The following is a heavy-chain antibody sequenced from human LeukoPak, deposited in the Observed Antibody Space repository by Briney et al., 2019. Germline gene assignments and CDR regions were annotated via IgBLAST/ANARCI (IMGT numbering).Heavy chain of an antibody. CDR2: ISHDGNTQ. V-gene: IGHV3-30*04. CDR3: ARVGSEYSSPVYYYYMDV. CDR1: GFTFRNYV. D-gene: IGHD6-6*01. Sequence: PGGSLRLSCAASGFTFRNYVMHWVRQAPGKGLQWVSLISHDGNTQYYADSVKGRFTISRDNAKNSLYLQMNSLRAEDTAVYYCARVGSEYSSPVYYYYMDVWGKGTTVTVSS. J-gene: IGHJ6*03.